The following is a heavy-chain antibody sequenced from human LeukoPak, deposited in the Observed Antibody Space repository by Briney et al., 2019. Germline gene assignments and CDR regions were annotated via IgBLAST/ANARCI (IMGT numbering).Heavy chain of an antibody. CDR2: ISGSGGST. Sequence: PGGSLSLSCAASDFTFSSYAMSWVRQAPGKGLEWVSAISGSGGSTYYADSVKGRFTISRDNSKNTLYLQMNSLRAEDTAVYYCAKEVGSAVTPSDYWGQGDLVTVSS. V-gene: IGHV3-23*01. J-gene: IGHJ4*02. CDR3: AKEVGSAVTPSDY. D-gene: IGHD4-23*01. CDR1: DFTFSSYA.